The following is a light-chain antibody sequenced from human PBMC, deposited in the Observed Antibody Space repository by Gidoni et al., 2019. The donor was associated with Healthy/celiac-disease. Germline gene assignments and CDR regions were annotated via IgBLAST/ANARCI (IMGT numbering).Light chain of an antibody. Sequence: EIVLTQPPATLSLSPGERATHAYAASQSVSSSYLAWYQQKPGLAPRLLIYDASTRATGIPDRFSGSGSGTDFTLTISRLEPEDFAVYYCQQYGSSAFTFGPGTKVDIK. CDR2: DAS. J-gene: IGKJ3*01. CDR3: QQYGSSAFT. V-gene: IGKV3D-20*01. CDR1: QSVSSSY.